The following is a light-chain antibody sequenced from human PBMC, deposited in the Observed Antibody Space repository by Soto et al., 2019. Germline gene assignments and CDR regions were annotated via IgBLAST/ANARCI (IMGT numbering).Light chain of an antibody. V-gene: IGLV2-14*01. CDR3: SSYTTSSTRV. CDR1: SSDVGIYNY. Sequence: QSVLTQPASVSGSPGQSIAISCTGSSSDVGIYNYVSWYQQHPGKVPKLIIYEVTNRPSGVSNRFSGSKSGNTASLTISGLQADDEADYYCSSYTTSSTRVFGTGTKLTGL. J-gene: IGLJ1*01. CDR2: EVT.